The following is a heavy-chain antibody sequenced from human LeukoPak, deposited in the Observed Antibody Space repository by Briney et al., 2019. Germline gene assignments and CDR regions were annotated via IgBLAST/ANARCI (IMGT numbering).Heavy chain of an antibody. D-gene: IGHD3-22*01. J-gene: IGHJ4*02. CDR2: INSDGSST. Sequence: GGSLRLSCAASGFTFSSYWMHWVRQAPGKGLVWVSRINSDGSSTSYADSVKGRFTISRDNAKNTLYLQMDSLRAEDTAVYYCARDLGEYYDSSGTLGWGQGTLVTVSS. CDR1: GFTFSSYW. V-gene: IGHV3-74*01. CDR3: ARDLGEYYDSSGTLG.